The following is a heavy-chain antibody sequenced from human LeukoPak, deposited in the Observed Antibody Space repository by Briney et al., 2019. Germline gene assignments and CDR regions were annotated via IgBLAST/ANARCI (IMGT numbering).Heavy chain of an antibody. CDR2: ISSSSSYI. CDR1: GGSFSGYY. V-gene: IGHV3-21*01. CDR3: ARMIAVAGPDY. Sequence: ETLSLTCAVYGGSFSGYYWSWIRQPPGKGLEWVSSISSSSSYIYYADSVKGRFTISRDNAKNSLYLQMNSLRAEDTAVYYCARMIAVAGPDYWGQGTLVTVSS. J-gene: IGHJ4*02. D-gene: IGHD6-19*01.